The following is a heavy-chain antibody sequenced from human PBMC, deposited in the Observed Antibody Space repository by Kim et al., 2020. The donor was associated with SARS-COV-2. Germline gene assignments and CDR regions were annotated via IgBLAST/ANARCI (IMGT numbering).Heavy chain of an antibody. Sequence: ADSVKGRFTISRDNSKNTLYLQMNSLRAEDTAVYYCLTLSGGYYSDAFDIWGQGTMVTVSS. V-gene: IGHV3-23*01. J-gene: IGHJ3*02. D-gene: IGHD3-22*01. CDR3: LTLSGGYYSDAFDI.